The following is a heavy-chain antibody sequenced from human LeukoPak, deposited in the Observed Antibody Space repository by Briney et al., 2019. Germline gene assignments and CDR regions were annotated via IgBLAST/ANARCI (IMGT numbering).Heavy chain of an antibody. CDR3: AKDYEPLVGVHRWGDWFDP. CDR2: INSDGSRT. CDR1: GFTFSSYW. D-gene: IGHD1-26*01. Sequence: PGGSLRLSCAASGFTFSSYWMHWVRQAPGKGLVWVSRINSDGSRTSYADSVKGRFTISRDNAKNTLYLQMNSLRAEDTAVYYCAKDYEPLVGVHRWGDWFDPWGQGTLVTVSS. J-gene: IGHJ5*02. V-gene: IGHV3-74*01.